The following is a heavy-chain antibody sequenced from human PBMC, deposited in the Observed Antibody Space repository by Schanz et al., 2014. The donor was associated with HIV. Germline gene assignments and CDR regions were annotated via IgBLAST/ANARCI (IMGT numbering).Heavy chain of an antibody. V-gene: IGHV3-23*01. Sequence: EVQLLESGGGLVQPGGSLRLSCAASGFTFTSYAMTWVRQAPGKGLEWVSAISGSGISTYYADSVKGRFTISRDNSKNTLYLQMNRLRAEDTAVYYCAKVATWDYYGMDVWGQGTTVTVSS. CDR2: ISGSGIST. CDR1: GFTFTSYA. J-gene: IGHJ6*02. CDR3: AKVATWDYYGMDV.